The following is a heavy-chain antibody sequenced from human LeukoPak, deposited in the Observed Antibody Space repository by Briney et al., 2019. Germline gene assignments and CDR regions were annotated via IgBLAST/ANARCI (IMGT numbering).Heavy chain of an antibody. CDR2: INPGGGST. CDR3: ARDQDTSMIAWDY. Sequence: ASVKVSCKASGYTSISYYIHWVRQAPGQGLEWMGIINPGGGSTSYAQKFYGRVTMIRDTSTSTVYMELSSLTSEDTAVYYCARDQDTSMIAWDYWGQGTLVTVSS. D-gene: IGHD5-18*01. CDR1: GYTSISYY. J-gene: IGHJ4*02. V-gene: IGHV1-46*01.